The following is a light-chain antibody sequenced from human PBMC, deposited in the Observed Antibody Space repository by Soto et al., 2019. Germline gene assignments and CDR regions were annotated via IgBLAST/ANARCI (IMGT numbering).Light chain of an antibody. CDR3: SSYTSSSTLDV. CDR2: DVT. V-gene: IGLV2-14*01. CDR1: SSDVGDNNY. Sequence: QSALTQPASVSGSPGQSITISCTGTSSDVGDNNYVSWYQQHPGRAPKLMISDVTPRPSGISNRFSGSKSGNTASLTISGLQAEDEADYYGSSYTSSSTLDVFGTGTKVTVL. J-gene: IGLJ1*01.